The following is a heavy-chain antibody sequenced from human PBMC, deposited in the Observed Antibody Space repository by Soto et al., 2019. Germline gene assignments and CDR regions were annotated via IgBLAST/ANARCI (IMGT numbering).Heavy chain of an antibody. J-gene: IGHJ3*02. D-gene: IGHD5-12*01. CDR1: GFTFSIYA. CDR3: AKDYSGYDDAFDI. Sequence: GGSLRLSCAASGFTFSIYAMSWVRQAPGKGLEWVSAISGSGGSTYYADSVKGRFTISRDNSKNTLYLQMNSLRAEDTAVYYCAKDYSGYDDAFDIWGQGTMVTVSS. CDR2: ISGSGGST. V-gene: IGHV3-23*01.